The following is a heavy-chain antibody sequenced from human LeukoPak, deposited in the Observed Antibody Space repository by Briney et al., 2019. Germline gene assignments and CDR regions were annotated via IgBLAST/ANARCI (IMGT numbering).Heavy chain of an antibody. V-gene: IGHV3-11*06. CDR2: ISSSSSYT. Sequence: GGSLRPSCAASGFXFSDYYMSWIRQAPGKGLEWVSYISSSSSYTNYADSVKGRFTISRDNAKNSLYLQMNSLRAEDTAVYYCARGSRVWFGELLFDYWGQGTLVTVSS. CDR3: ARGSRVWFGELLFDY. D-gene: IGHD3-10*01. CDR1: GFXFSDYY. J-gene: IGHJ4*02.